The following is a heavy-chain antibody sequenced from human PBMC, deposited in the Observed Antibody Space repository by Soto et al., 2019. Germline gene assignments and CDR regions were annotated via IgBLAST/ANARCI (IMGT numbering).Heavy chain of an antibody. Sequence: EVQLLESGGGLVQPGGSLRLSCAPSGFIFSNYAMSWVRQARGKGLEWVSAISGSGADTYYTESVKGRFTISRDNFKNTPYLQMNSRRAEDTAVYYCAKDTGRGGGSVFDYWGQGTLVTVSS. V-gene: IGHV3-23*01. CDR3: AKDTGRGGGSVFDY. J-gene: IGHJ4*02. CDR2: ISGSGADT. D-gene: IGHD2-15*01. CDR1: GFIFSNYA.